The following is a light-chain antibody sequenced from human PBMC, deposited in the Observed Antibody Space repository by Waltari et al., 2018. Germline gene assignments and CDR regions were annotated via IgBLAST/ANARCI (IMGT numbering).Light chain of an antibody. J-gene: IGLJ1*01. CDR2: EVS. CDR3: SSYTSSSTKGV. CDR1: SSDVGGYNY. Sequence: QSALTQPASVSGSPGQSITISCTGTSSDVGGYNYVSWYQQHPGKAPKRMIYEVSNRPSGVSNRFSGSKSGNTASLTISGLQAEDEADYYCSSYTSSSTKGVFGTGTKVTVL. V-gene: IGLV2-14*01.